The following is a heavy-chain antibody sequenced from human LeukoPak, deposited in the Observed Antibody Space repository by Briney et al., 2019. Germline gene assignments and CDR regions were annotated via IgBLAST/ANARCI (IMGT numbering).Heavy chain of an antibody. D-gene: IGHD3-16*01. V-gene: IGHV1-2*06. J-gene: IGHJ4*02. CDR3: ARWGPLRLPGGY. Sequence: ASVKVSCKASGYTFTDYYVHWVRQAPGQGLEWMGRINPNSGGTNYAQKFQGRVTMTRDTSISTVYMELSRLKSDDTAVYYCARWGPLRLPGGYWGQGTLVTVXS. CDR1: GYTFTDYY. CDR2: INPNSGGT.